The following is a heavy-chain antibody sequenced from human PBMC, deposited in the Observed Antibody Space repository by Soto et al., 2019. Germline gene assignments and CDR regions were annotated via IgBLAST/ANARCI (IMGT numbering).Heavy chain of an antibody. CDR1: GFSLSTSGVG. CDR3: AHRPVGYCSSTSCYGSSDFDY. V-gene: IGHV2-5*02. D-gene: IGHD2-2*01. Sequence: SGPTLVNPTQTLTLTCTFSGFSLSTSGVGVGWIRQPPGKALEWLALIYWDDDKRYSPSLKSRLTITKDTSKNQVVLTMTNMDPVDTATYYCAHRPVGYCSSTSCYGSSDFDYWGQGTLVTVSS. J-gene: IGHJ4*02. CDR2: IYWDDDK.